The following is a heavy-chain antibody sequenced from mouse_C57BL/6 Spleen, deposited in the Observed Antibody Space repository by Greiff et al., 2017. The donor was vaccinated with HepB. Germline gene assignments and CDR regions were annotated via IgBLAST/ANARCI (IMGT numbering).Heavy chain of an antibody. CDR3: ARVDGYDGYAMDY. CDR2: INYDGSST. CDR1: GFTFSDYY. J-gene: IGHJ4*01. V-gene: IGHV5-16*01. Sequence: EVKLMESEGGLVQPGSSMKLSCTASGFTFSDYYMAWVRQVPEKGLEWVANINYDGSSTYYLDSLKSRFIISRDNAKNILYLQMSSLKSEDTATYYCARVDGYDGYAMDYWGQGTSVTVSS. D-gene: IGHD2-2*01.